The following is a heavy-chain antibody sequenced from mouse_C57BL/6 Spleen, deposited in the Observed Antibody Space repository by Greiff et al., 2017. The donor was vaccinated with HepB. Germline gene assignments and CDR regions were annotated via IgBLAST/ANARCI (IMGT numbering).Heavy chain of an antibody. D-gene: IGHD2-1*01. CDR2: INPNNGGT. Sequence: EVQLQQSGPELVKPGASVKIPCKASGYTFTDYNMDWVKQSHGKSLEWIGDINPNNGGTNYNQKFKGKATLTVDKSSSTAYMELRSLTSEDTAVYYCARSTMVTKIFDYWGQGTTLTVSS. CDR3: ARSTMVTKIFDY. CDR1: GYTFTDYN. V-gene: IGHV1-18*01. J-gene: IGHJ2*01.